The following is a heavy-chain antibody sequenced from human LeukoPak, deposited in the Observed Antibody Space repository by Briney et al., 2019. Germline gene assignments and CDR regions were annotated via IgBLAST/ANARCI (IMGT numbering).Heavy chain of an antibody. Sequence: SETLSLTCTVSGGSISSYYWSWIRQPPGKGLEWIGDIYYSGSTNYNPSLKSRVTISVDTSKNQFSLKLSTVTAADTAVYYCARGLIMAVAGRGEFYYWGQGTLVTVSS. CDR3: ARGLIMAVAGRGEFYY. CDR2: IYYSGST. J-gene: IGHJ4*02. D-gene: IGHD6-13*01. V-gene: IGHV4-59*12. CDR1: GGSISSYY.